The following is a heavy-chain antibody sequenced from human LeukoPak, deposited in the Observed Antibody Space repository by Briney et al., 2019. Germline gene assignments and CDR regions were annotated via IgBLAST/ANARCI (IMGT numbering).Heavy chain of an antibody. Sequence: PGRSLRLSCAAYGFTFSTYGMHWDRQAPGRGLEWVAVISYDGSDKYYADSVKGRFTISRDNSKNTLYLQMNSLGAEDTAVYYCAKVFFSGSYYAASDYWGQGPLVTVSS. V-gene: IGHV3-30*18. CDR2: ISYDGSDK. D-gene: IGHD1-26*01. CDR3: AKVFFSGSYYAASDY. CDR1: GFTFSTYG. J-gene: IGHJ4*02.